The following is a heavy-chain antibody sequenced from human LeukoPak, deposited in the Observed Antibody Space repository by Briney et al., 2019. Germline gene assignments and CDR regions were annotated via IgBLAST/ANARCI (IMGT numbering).Heavy chain of an antibody. V-gene: IGHV3-30-3*01. Sequence: QPGRSLRLSCAASRFTFSTYAMHWVRQAPGKGLEWVTVISYDGSNKYYADSVKGRFTISRDNSKNTLYLQMNSLRDEDTAVYYCAGTIGIVGPTTGIDYWGQGTPVTVSS. CDR3: AGTIGIVGPTTGIDY. D-gene: IGHD1-26*01. CDR1: RFTFSTYA. J-gene: IGHJ4*02. CDR2: ISYDGSNK.